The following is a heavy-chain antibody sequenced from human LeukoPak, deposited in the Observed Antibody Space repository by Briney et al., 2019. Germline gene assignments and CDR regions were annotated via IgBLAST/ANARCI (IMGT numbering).Heavy chain of an antibody. J-gene: IGHJ5*02. Sequence: SVKVSCKASGGTFSSYAISWVRQAPGQGLEWMGRIIPIFGTANYAQKFQGRVTITTNESTSTAYMELSSLRSEDTAVYYCASLSRGSFEQLGRPWGQGTLVTVSS. CDR2: IIPIFGTA. D-gene: IGHD6-6*01. V-gene: IGHV1-69*05. CDR1: GGTFSSYA. CDR3: ASLSRGSFEQLGRP.